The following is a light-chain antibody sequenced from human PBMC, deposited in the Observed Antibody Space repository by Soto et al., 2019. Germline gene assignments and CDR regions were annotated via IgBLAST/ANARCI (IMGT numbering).Light chain of an antibody. CDR1: QDISDY. CDR2: DAS. J-gene: IGKJ1*01. CDR3: QQYDNLPKT. Sequence: DIQMTQSPSSLSASVGDRVTITCQASQDISDYLNWFQQKPGKAPKLLIYDASNLEIGVPSRFSGSGSGTDFTLTISSLQPEDIATYYCQQYDNLPKTFGHGTKVEIK. V-gene: IGKV1-33*01.